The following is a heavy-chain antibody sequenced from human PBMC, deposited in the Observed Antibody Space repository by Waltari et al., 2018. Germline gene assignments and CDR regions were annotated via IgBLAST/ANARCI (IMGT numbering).Heavy chain of an antibody. Sequence: QVQLVQSGAEVTKPGSSVTVSCKASGGTFRSYAISWVREAAGHGLEWMGGIIPILGIANYAQKFQGRVTITADKSTSTAYMELSSLRSEDTAVYYCASREGIAVAGTFDYWGQGTLVTVSS. D-gene: IGHD6-19*01. CDR1: GGTFRSYA. V-gene: IGHV1-69*10. CDR2: IIPILGIA. CDR3: ASREGIAVAGTFDY. J-gene: IGHJ4*02.